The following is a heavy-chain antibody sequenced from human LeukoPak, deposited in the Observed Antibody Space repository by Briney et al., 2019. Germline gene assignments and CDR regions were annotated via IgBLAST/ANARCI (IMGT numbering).Heavy chain of an antibody. CDR2: INPNTGGT. J-gene: IGHJ5*02. CDR1: GYTFTNYY. CDR3: GRGNKSFDP. Sequence: SVKVSCKASGYTFTNYYVHWVRQAPGQGLEWMGWINPNTGGTNYAQKFQGRVTMTKDTSTNTAYMELNKLTSDDTAVYYCGRGNKSFDPWGQGTLVTVSS. V-gene: IGHV1-2*02.